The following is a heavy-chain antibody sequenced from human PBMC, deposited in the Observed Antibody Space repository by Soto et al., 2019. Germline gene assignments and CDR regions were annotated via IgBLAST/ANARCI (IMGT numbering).Heavy chain of an antibody. Sequence: QVQLVESGGGVVQPGGSLRLSCVASGFIFSNFGMHWVRQAPGKGLEWVAVISSDEKIKQYADSVRGRFATSRDNSKNSLYLQMNSLTAEDTAICYCARGLRSVLDYWGQGPLATVSS. J-gene: IGHJ4*02. CDR1: GFIFSNFG. CDR3: ARGLRSVLDY. V-gene: IGHV3-33*01. D-gene: IGHD6-6*01. CDR2: ISSDEKIK.